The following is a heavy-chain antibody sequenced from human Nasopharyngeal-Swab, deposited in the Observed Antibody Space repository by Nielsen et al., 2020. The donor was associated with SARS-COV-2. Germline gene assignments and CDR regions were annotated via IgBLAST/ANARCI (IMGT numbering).Heavy chain of an antibody. CDR3: ARYYREGSGYFYYGMDV. D-gene: IGHD3-22*01. CDR1: GYTFTSYA. Sequence: ASVKVSCKASGYTFTSYAMHWVRQAPGQRLEWMGWINAGNGSTKFSQKFQGRVTITRDTSASTAYMELSSLRSEDTAVYYCARYYREGSGYFYYGMDVWGQGTTVTVSS. J-gene: IGHJ6*02. V-gene: IGHV1-3*01. CDR2: INAGNGST.